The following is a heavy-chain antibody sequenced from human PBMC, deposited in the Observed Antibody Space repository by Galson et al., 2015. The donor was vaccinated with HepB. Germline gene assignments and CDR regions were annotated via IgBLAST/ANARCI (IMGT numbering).Heavy chain of an antibody. CDR1: GFTFSTYA. CDR2: ISGRGGGT. CDR3: AKDRQDCSRTSCYAMGY. J-gene: IGHJ4*02. Sequence: SLRLSCAASGFTFSTYAMSWVRQPPGKGLEWVSSISGRGGGTYYADSVKGRFTISRDSSKNTLYLQMESLRVEDTAVYYCAKDRQDCSRTSCYAMGYWGQGTLVTVSS. V-gene: IGHV3-23*01. D-gene: IGHD2-2*01.